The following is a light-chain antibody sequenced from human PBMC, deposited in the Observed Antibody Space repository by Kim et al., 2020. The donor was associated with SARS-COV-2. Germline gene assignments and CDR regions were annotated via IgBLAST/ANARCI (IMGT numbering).Light chain of an antibody. CDR1: QSISSW. J-gene: IGKJ3*01. V-gene: IGKV1-5*03. CDR2: MAS. CDR3: QQYRTYSFT. Sequence: DIQMTQSPFTLSASVGDRVTITCRASQSISSWLAWYQQKPGKAPKLVIYMASNLQTGVPSRFSAGGSGTEFTLTISSLQPDDFAIYYCQQYRTYSFTFGPGTKVDIK.